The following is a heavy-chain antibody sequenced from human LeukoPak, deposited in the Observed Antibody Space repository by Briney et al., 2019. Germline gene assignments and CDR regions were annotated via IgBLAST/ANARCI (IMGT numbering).Heavy chain of an antibody. CDR1: GFTFSSYA. Sequence: GGSLRLSCAASGFTFSSYAMSWVRQAPGKGLEWVSAISGSGGSTYYADSVKGRFTISRDNSKNTLYLQMNSPRAEDTAVYYCAKPYDFWSGYYDAFDIWGQGTMVTVSS. CDR3: AKPYDFWSGYYDAFDI. J-gene: IGHJ3*02. CDR2: ISGSGGST. D-gene: IGHD3-3*01. V-gene: IGHV3-23*01.